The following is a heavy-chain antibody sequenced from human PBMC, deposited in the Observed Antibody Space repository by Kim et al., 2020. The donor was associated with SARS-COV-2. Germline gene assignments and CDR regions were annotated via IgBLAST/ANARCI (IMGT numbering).Heavy chain of an antibody. Sequence: SVKGRFTISRDNAKTSLYLQMNSLRAEDTALYYCAKDAYYYDSSGYYFDYWGQGTLVTVSS. V-gene: IGHV3-9*01. J-gene: IGHJ4*02. D-gene: IGHD3-22*01. CDR3: AKDAYYYDSSGYYFDY.